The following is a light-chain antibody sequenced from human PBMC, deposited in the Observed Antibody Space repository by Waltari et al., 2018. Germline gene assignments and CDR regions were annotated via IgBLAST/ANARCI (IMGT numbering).Light chain of an antibody. Sequence: EIVLTQSPATLSLSPGERATLSCRASQSVSSYLAWYQQKPGQAPRLLIYDASTRAAGIPARFSGSGSVTDFTLTISSLEPEDFAVYYCQQRSNSFAFGPGTRVEIK. V-gene: IGKV3-11*01. J-gene: IGKJ3*01. CDR1: QSVSSY. CDR2: DAS. CDR3: QQRSNSFA.